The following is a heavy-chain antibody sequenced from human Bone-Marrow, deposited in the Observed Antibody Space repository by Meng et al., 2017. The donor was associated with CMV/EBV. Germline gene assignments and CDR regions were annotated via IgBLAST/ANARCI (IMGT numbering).Heavy chain of an antibody. D-gene: IGHD2-15*01. CDR1: GFTVNITH. J-gene: IGHJ4*02. CDR3: VVGHESRKVAF. V-gene: IGHV3-53*01. Sequence: GGSLRLSCVASGFTVNITHMNWVRQAPGKGLEWVSVICSGDFTHYADFVKGRFTIYRDTSKNALYLQMNSLRADDTALYYCVVGHESRKVAFWGQGTLVTVSS. CDR2: ICSGDFT.